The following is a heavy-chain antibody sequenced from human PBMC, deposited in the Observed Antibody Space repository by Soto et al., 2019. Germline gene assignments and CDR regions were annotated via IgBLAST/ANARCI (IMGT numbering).Heavy chain of an antibody. CDR3: TRDQLTLGHYYYYYGMDV. CDR1: GFTFGDYA. J-gene: IGHJ6*02. Sequence: PGGSLRLSCTASGFTFGDYAMSWFRQAPGKGLEWVGFIRSKAYGGTTEYAASVKGRFTISRDDSKSIAYLQMNSLKTEDTAVYYCTRDQLTLGHYYYYYGMDVWGQGTTVTVSS. V-gene: IGHV3-49*03. D-gene: IGHD3-9*01. CDR2: IRSKAYGGTT.